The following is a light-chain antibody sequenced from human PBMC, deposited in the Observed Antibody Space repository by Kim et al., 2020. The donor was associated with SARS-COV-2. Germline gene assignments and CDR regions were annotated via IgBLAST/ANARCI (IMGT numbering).Light chain of an antibody. J-gene: IGKJ1*01. CDR3: QQYNSSPWT. Sequence: DIQMTQSPSTLSASVGDRVTITCRDSQSISSWLAWYQQKPGKAPKLLIYKASSLESGVPSRFSGSGSGTEFTLTIISLQPDDFATYYCQQYNSSPWTLGQETRVDIK. CDR1: QSISSW. V-gene: IGKV1-5*03. CDR2: KAS.